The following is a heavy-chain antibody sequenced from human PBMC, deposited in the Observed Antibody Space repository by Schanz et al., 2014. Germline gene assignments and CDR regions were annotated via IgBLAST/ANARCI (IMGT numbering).Heavy chain of an antibody. J-gene: IGHJ4*01. Sequence: QVQLQQWGAGLLKPSETLSLTCAVYGGSFSGYYWTWIRQPPGKGLEWIGEIHHSGSTNYNPSLKSRVTISMDTSKTQFPLKLSSVPAADTAVYYCARGEWSTSQFDYWGHGTLVTVSS. CDR2: IHHSGST. V-gene: IGHV4-34*01. CDR3: ARGEWSTSQFDY. D-gene: IGHD2-2*01. CDR1: GGSFSGYY.